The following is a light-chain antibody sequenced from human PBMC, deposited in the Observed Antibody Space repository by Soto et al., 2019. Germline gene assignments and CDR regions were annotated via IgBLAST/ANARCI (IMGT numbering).Light chain of an antibody. V-gene: IGLV2-8*01. CDR2: EVS. CDR3: SSYAGTNTRYL. Sequence: QSALTQPTSAAGSPGQSVTISCTGKNSDVGSYNYVYWYQQHPGKAPKLMIFEVSNRPSGVPDRFSGSKSGNTASLTVSGLQAEDGADYYCSSYAGTNTRYLFGTGTKLTVL. CDR1: NSDVGSYNY. J-gene: IGLJ1*01.